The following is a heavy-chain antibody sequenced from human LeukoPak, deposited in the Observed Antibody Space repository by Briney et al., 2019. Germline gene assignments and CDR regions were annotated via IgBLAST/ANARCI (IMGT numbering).Heavy chain of an antibody. Sequence: SETLSLTCAVYGGSLSGYYWSWIRQPPGKGLEWIGEINHSGSTNYNPSLKSRVTISVDTSKNQFSLKLSSVTAADTAVYYCARRLLWFGGIDYWGQGTLVTVSS. J-gene: IGHJ4*02. CDR2: INHSGST. D-gene: IGHD3-10*01. CDR1: GGSLSGYY. CDR3: ARRLLWFGGIDY. V-gene: IGHV4-34*01.